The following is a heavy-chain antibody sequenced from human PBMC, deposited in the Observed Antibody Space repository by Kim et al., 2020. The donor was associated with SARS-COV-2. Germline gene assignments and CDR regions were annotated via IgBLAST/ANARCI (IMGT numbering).Heavy chain of an antibody. Sequence: ASVKVSCKASGYTFTKYAIHWVRQAPGQGLEWMGWVIPDNGVTQVSQKFQGRVTFDSDTYASTAYMVLSSLTSGETALYYCASDGYGYGLGYYFDYWGQG. CDR1: GYTFTKYA. V-gene: IGHV1-3*01. D-gene: IGHD5-18*01. J-gene: IGHJ4*02. CDR3: ASDGYGYGLGYYFDY. CDR2: VIPDNGVT.